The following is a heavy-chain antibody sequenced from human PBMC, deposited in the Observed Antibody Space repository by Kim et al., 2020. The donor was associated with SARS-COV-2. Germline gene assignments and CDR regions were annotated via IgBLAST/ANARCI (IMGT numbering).Heavy chain of an antibody. CDR2: T. D-gene: IGHD4-17*01. CDR3: AKRRTTVVTDY. J-gene: IGHJ4*02. Sequence: TYYADDVKGRFTISRDNSKNTLYLKMNSLRAEDTAVYYCAKRRTTVVTDYWGQGTLVTVSS. V-gene: IGHV3-23*01.